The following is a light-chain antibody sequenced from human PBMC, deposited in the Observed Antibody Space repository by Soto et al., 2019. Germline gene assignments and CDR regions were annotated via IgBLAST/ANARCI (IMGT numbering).Light chain of an antibody. CDR1: QDIRSD. Sequence: DIQMTQSPSSLSASVGDSITITCRASQDIRSDLGWYQQKPGKAPKRLIYAASSLQSGVPSRFSGSGSGTEFTLTISSLQPEDFATYYCLQHNSYPWTFGQGTKV. CDR3: LQHNSYPWT. CDR2: AAS. J-gene: IGKJ1*01. V-gene: IGKV1-17*01.